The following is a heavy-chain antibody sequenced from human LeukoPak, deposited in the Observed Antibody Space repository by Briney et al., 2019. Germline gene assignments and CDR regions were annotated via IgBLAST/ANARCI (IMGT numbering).Heavy chain of an antibody. V-gene: IGHV3-33*01. D-gene: IGHD1-26*01. J-gene: IGHJ4*02. Sequence: GGSLRLSCAASGFTFSSYGMHWVRQAPGKGLEWVAVIWYDGSNKYYADSVKGRFTISRDNSKNTLYLQMNSLRAEDTAVYYCARDTEWELMGSYYFDYWGQGTLVTVSS. CDR2: IWYDGSNK. CDR3: ARDTEWELMGSYYFDY. CDR1: GFTFSSYG.